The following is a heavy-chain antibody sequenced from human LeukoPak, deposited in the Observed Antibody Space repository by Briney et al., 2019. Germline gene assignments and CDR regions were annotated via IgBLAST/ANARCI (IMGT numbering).Heavy chain of an antibody. CDR3: ARYPPDCTSTTCRPGDWFDP. Sequence: ASVNVSCKASGYTFTGYYMQWVRQAPGQGLEWMGWINPNSGGTNYAKRFQGRVIMTRDTSISTAYMEMSNLRSDDTAVYYCARYPPDCTSTTCRPGDWFDPWGQGTLVTVSS. J-gene: IGHJ5*02. CDR2: INPNSGGT. V-gene: IGHV1-2*02. CDR1: GYTFTGYY. D-gene: IGHD2/OR15-2a*01.